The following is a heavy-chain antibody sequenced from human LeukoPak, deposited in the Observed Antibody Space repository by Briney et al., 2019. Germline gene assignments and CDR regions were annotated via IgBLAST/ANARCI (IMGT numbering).Heavy chain of an antibody. J-gene: IGHJ6*02. CDR2: IIPIFGTA. CDR1: GGTFSSYA. V-gene: IGHV1-69*13. CDR3: AREVDIVVVPGRGYYYYGMDV. D-gene: IGHD2-15*01. Sequence: SVKVSCKASGGTFSSYAISWVRQAPGQGLEWMGGIIPIFGTANYAQKFQGRVTITADESTSTAYMELSSLRSEDTAVYYFAREVDIVVVPGRGYYYYGMDVWGQGTTVTVSS.